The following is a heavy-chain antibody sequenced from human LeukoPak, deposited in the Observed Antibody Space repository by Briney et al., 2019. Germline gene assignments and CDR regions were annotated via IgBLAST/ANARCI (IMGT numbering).Heavy chain of an antibody. CDR2: IYTSGST. CDR1: GGSISSGSYY. V-gene: IGHV4-61*02. D-gene: IGHD3-22*01. CDR3: ASTSYDSRAFDI. J-gene: IGHJ3*02. Sequence: PSQTLSLTCTVSGGSISSGSYYWSWIRQPAGKGLEWIGRIYTSGSTNYNPSLKSRVTISVDTSKNQFSLKLSSVTAADTAVYYCASTSYDSRAFDIWGQGTMVTVSP.